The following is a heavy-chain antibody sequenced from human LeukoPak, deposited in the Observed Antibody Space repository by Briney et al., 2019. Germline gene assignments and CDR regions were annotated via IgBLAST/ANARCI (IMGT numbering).Heavy chain of an antibody. V-gene: IGHV3-30*02. D-gene: IGHD3-9*01. CDR3: AKYRSGNFDYYPDLDC. CDR1: GFTFSHYG. CDR2: TRYDKSLK. J-gene: IGHJ4*02. Sequence: PGGSLRLSCAASGFTFSHYGMHWVRQGPGKGLEWVAFTRYDKSLKYYADSVKGRFTISRDNSKNTLFLQMNSLRAEDTAVYYCAKYRSGNFDYYPDLDCWGQGTLVTVSS.